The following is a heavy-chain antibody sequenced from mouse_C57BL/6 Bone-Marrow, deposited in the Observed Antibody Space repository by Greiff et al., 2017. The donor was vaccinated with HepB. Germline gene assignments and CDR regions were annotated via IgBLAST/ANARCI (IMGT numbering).Heavy chain of an antibody. CDR1: GYTFTDYY. J-gene: IGHJ4*01. V-gene: IGHV1-26*01. Sequence: EVQLQQSGPELVKPGASVKISCKASGYTFTDYYMNWVKQSHGKSLEWIGDINPNNGGTSYNQKFKGKATLTVDKSSSTAYMELRSLTSEDSAVYYCARGGGQLRLRYAMDYWGQGTSVTVSS. CDR2: INPNNGGT. CDR3: ARGGGQLRLRYAMDY. D-gene: IGHD3-2*02.